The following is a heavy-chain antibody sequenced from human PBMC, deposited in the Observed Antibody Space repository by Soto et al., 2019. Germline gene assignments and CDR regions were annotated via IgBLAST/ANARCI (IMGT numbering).Heavy chain of an antibody. CDR3: ASGGRAYCSGGSCYDLFDY. D-gene: IGHD2-15*01. CDR2: IYYSGST. Sequence: QVQLQESGPGLVKPSETLSLTCTVSGGSISSYYWSWIRQPPGKGLEWIGYIYYSGSTNYNPSLESRVTMSVDTSKNQFSLRLSSVTAADTAVYYCASGGRAYCSGGSCYDLFDYWGQGTLVTVSS. J-gene: IGHJ4*02. CDR1: GGSISSYY. V-gene: IGHV4-59*01.